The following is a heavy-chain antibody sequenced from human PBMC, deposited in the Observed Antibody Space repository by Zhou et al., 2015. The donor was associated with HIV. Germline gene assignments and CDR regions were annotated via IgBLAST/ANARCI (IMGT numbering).Heavy chain of an antibody. CDR3: ARERIRGGPPHHGMDV. CDR1: GFTFSNYG. D-gene: IGHD3-10*01. Sequence: QAQLVESGGGVVQPGRSLRLSCVVSGFTFSNYGMHWVRQAPGKGLEWAAVIWNDGSNEYYADSVKGRFTISRDNSKNTLYLQMNRLRAEDTAVYYCARERIRGGPPHHGMDVWGQGTPVTVSS. V-gene: IGHV3-33*01. CDR2: IWNDGSNE. J-gene: IGHJ6*02.